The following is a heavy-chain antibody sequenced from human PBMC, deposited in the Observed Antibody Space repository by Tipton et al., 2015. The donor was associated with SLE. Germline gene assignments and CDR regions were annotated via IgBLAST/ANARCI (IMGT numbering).Heavy chain of an antibody. D-gene: IGHD3-16*02. CDR3: ARVLGELSLYYYYGMDV. J-gene: IGHJ6*02. Sequence: GSLRLSCAASGFTFSSYSMNWVRQAPGKGLEWVSSISSSSSYIYYADSVKGRFTISRDNAKNSLYLQMNSLRAEDTAVYYCARVLGELSLYYYYGMDVWGQGTTVTVSS. CDR2: ISSSSSYI. CDR1: GFTFSSYS. V-gene: IGHV3-21*03.